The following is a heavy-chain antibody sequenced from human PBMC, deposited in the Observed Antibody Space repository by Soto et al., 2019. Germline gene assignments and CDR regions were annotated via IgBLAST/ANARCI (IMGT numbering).Heavy chain of an antibody. V-gene: IGHV4-59*01. Sequence: SLTCTVSGGSISSYYWSWVRQPPGKGLEWIGYIYYSGSTNYNPSLKSRVTISVDTSKNQFSLKLSSVTAADTAVYYCARSAYYYYGMDVWGQGTTVTVSS. J-gene: IGHJ6*02. CDR2: IYYSGST. CDR3: ARSAYYYYGMDV. CDR1: GGSISSYY.